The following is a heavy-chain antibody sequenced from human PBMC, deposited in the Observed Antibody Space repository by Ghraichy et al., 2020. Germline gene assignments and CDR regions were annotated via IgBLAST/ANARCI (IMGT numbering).Heavy chain of an antibody. J-gene: IGHJ4*02. V-gene: IGHV3-43*01. CDR3: AKDQGGYKGVDY. Sequence: GGSLRLSCAASGFTFDNYTMHWVRQVPGKGLEWVSLIRGDGGTFYADSVRGRFTVSRDNRKNSIYLQVNSLTTEDTAFYYCAKDQGGYKGVDYWGQGTLVTVSS. CDR1: GFTFDNYT. D-gene: IGHD3-10*01. CDR2: IRGDGGT.